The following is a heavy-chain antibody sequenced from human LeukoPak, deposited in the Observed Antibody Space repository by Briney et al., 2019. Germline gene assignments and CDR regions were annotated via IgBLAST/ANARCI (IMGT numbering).Heavy chain of an antibody. CDR2: ISASRGYT. CDR3: VRGVDSARAFDF. Sequence: GGSLRLSCADSGFSFRDYYMAWIRQAPGKGLEWIAFISASRGYTDYADSVKGRFTISRDNAKNSLFLEMNSLRADDTAVYYCVRGVDSARAFDFWGQGTLVIVSS. V-gene: IGHV3-11*06. J-gene: IGHJ4*02. CDR1: GFSFRDYY. D-gene: IGHD3-3*01.